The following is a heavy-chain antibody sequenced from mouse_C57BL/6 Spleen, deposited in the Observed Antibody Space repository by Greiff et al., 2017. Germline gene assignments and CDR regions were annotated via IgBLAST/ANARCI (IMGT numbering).Heavy chain of an antibody. CDR1: GYTFTSYW. CDR3: ARSNWDGGYAMDY. D-gene: IGHD4-1*01. V-gene: IGHV1-64*01. Sequence: QVQLQQPGAELVKPGASVKLSCKASGYTFTSYWMHWVKQRPGQGLEWIGMIHPNSGSTNYNEKFKSKATLTVDKSSSTAYMQLSSLTSEDSAVYYCARSNWDGGYAMDYWGQGTSVTVSS. CDR2: IHPNSGST. J-gene: IGHJ4*01.